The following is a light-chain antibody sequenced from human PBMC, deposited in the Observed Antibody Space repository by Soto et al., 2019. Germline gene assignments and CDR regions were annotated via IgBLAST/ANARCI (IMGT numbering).Light chain of an antibody. CDR2: DVS. CDR3: CSYAGSYTLV. J-gene: IGLJ2*01. Sequence: QSALTQPRSVSGSPGQSVTISCTGTSSDVGGYNYVSWYQQLPGKAPQLIIYDVSKRPSGVPDRFSGSKSGNTASLTISGLQAEDEADYYCCSYAGSYTLVFGGRTKLTVL. V-gene: IGLV2-11*01. CDR1: SSDVGGYNY.